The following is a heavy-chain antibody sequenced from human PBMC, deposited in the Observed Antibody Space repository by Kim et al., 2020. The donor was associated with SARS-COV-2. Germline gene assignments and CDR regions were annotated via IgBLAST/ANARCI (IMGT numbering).Heavy chain of an antibody. CDR2: INAGNGNT. CDR3: ARTHLDNCGGDCSHFDY. V-gene: IGHV1-3*01. D-gene: IGHD2-21*02. J-gene: IGHJ4*02. CDR1: GYTFTSYA. Sequence: ASVKVSCKASGYTFTSYAMHWVRQAPGQRLEWMGWINAGNGNTKYSQKFQGRVTITRDTSASTAYMELSSLRSEDTAVYYCARTHLDNCGGDCSHFDYWGQGTLVTVSS.